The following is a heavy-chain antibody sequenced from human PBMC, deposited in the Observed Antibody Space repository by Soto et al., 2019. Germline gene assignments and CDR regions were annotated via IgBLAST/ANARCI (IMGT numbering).Heavy chain of an antibody. CDR2: ISYDGSNK. CDR1: GFTFSSYG. D-gene: IGHD1-26*01. CDR3: AKEVHSGSYLGLDY. Sequence: QVQLVESGGGVVQPGRSLRLSCAASGFTFSSYGMHWVRQAPGKGLEWVAVISYDGSNKYYADSVKGRFTISRDNSKNTLYLQMNSLRAEDTAVYYCAKEVHSGSYLGLDYWGQGTLVTVSS. J-gene: IGHJ4*02. V-gene: IGHV3-30*18.